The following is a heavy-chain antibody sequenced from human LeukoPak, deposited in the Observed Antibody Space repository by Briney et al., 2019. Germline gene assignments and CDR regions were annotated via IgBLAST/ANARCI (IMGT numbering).Heavy chain of an antibody. CDR3: ATHGYYYDSSGYYYFQH. V-gene: IGHV4-34*01. CDR2: INHSGST. J-gene: IGHJ1*01. CDR1: GGSFSGYY. Sequence: SETLSLTCAVYGGSFSGYYWSWIRQPPGKGLEWIGEINHSGSTNYNPSLKSRVTISVDTSKNQFSLKLSSVTAADTAVYYCATHGYYYDSSGYYYFQHWGQGTLVTVSS. D-gene: IGHD3-22*01.